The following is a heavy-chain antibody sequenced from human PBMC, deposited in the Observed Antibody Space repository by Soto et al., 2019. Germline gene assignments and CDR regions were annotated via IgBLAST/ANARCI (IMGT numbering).Heavy chain of an antibody. Sequence: QVHLVESGGGFVKTSGSLTLACGGSGFTFSDYYMSWVRQAPGKGLEWVAYISSTGNVIYYADSVKGRFTISRDNAKNSVFLQMNNLRAEDTALYFCAKMSSENYYGPVFSWGQGTLVTVSS. CDR1: GFTFSDYY. D-gene: IGHD3-10*01. J-gene: IGHJ4*02. CDR3: AKMSSENYYGPVFS. CDR2: ISSTGNVI. V-gene: IGHV3-11*01.